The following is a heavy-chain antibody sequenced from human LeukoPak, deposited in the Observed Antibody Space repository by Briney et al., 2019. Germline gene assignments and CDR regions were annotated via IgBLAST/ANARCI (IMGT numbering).Heavy chain of an antibody. CDR2: TRNKANSYTT. V-gene: IGHV3-72*01. Sequence: KSGGSLRLSCAASGFMFSSYGMSWVRQAPGKGLEWVGLTRNKANSYTTEGAASVKGRFTISRDDSKNSLYLQMNSLKTEDTAVYYCASTPGYSYGNDAFDIWGQGTMVTVSS. D-gene: IGHD5-18*01. CDR3: ASTPGYSYGNDAFDI. J-gene: IGHJ3*02. CDR1: GFMFSSYG.